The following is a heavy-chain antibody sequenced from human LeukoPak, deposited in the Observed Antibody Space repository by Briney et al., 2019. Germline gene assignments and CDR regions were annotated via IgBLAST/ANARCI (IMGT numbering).Heavy chain of an antibody. D-gene: IGHD2-15*01. CDR1: GFTFSDYY. V-gene: IGHV4-4*07. J-gene: IGHJ4*02. Sequence: GSLRLSCAASGFTFSDYYMSWIRQPAGKGLEWIGRIYTSGSTNYNPSLKSRVTMSVDTSKNQFSLKLSSVTAADTAVYYCARLPWWELGGLDYWGQGTLVTVSS. CDR3: ARLPWWELGGLDY. CDR2: IYTSGST.